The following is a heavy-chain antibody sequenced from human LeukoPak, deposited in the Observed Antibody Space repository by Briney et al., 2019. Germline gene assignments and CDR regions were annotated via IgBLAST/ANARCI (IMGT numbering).Heavy chain of an antibody. CDR3: ASTGGEVIDY. V-gene: IGHV4-39*07. Sequence: SETLSLTCTVSGGSISSSSYYWGWIRQPPGKGLEWIGSIYYSGSTYYNPSLKSRVTISVDTSKNQLSLKLSSVTAADTAVYYCASTGGEVIDYWGQGTLVTVSS. D-gene: IGHD2-8*02. CDR2: IYYSGST. CDR1: GGSISSSSYY. J-gene: IGHJ4*02.